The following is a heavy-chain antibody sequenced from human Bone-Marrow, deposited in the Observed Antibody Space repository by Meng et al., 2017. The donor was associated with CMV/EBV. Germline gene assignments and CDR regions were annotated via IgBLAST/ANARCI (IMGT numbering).Heavy chain of an antibody. V-gene: IGHV3-15*01. CDR3: TTEGSIYGYHSLDT. J-gene: IGHJ3*02. CDR2: IKRKVDRGTT. CDR1: GLSLTDAW. D-gene: IGHD3-3*01. Sequence: GESLKISCAASGLSLTDAWMSWVRQAPGKGLEWVGRIKRKVDRGTTDYVAPVKGRFTISRDDSKNTLYLEMNSLKSEDTAVYYCTTEGSIYGYHSLDTWGQGTMVTGSS.